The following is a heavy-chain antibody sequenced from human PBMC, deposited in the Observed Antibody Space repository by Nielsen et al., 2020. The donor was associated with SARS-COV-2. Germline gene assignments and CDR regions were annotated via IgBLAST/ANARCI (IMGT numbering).Heavy chain of an antibody. V-gene: IGHV1-69*02. CDR2: IIPMLDRA. J-gene: IGHJ4*02. CDR1: GGTFSSYT. Sequence: SAKVSCKASGGTFSSYTINWVRQAPGQGLEWMGMIIPMLDRANYAQKFQGRVTITADKPTSTAFLELSSLGSEDTAIYYCAIHGGYTGYDFRRPSHFDHWGQGSLITVFS. CDR3: AIHGGYTGYDFRRPSHFDH. D-gene: IGHD5-12*01.